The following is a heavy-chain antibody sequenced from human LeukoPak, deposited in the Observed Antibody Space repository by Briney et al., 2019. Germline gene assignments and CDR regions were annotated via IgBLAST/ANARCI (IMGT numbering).Heavy chain of an antibody. D-gene: IGHD2-2*01. CDR2: ISGSGGST. J-gene: IGHJ4*02. V-gene: IGHV3-23*01. CDR3: AKDRFGCSSTSCYSLDY. CDR1: GFTFSSYG. Sequence: GGSLRLSCAASGFTFSSYGMSWVRQAPGKGLEWVSAISGSGGSTYYADSVKGRFTISRDNSKNMLYLQMNSLRAEDTAVYYCAKDRFGCSSTSCYSLDYWGQGTLVTVSS.